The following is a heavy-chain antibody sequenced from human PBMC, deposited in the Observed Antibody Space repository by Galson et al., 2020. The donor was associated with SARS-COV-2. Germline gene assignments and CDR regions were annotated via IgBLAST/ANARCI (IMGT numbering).Heavy chain of an antibody. CDR2: IYDSGRT. V-gene: IGHV4-59*01. CDR1: GGSINTYY. D-gene: IGHD1-26*01. CDR3: ARGVPWELLRLDS. Sequence: SQTLSLNCTVSGGSINTYYWSWIRQPPGKGLEWIGYIYDSGRTNYNPSLRSRVTMSLDTSKKQFSLKLSSVTAADTAVYYCARGVPWELLRLDSWGQGILITVSS. J-gene: IGHJ4*02.